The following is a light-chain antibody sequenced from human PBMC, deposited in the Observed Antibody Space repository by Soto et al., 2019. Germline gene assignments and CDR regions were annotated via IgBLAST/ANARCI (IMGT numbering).Light chain of an antibody. J-gene: IGLJ3*02. CDR1: SSNIGNNY. CDR2: DND. CDR3: GTWDSSLSAGM. Sequence: QSVLTQPPSFSAAPGQKVTIYCSGTSSNIGNNYVSWYQQLPGTAPKLLIYDNDKRPSGIPDRFSGSKSGTSATLGITGLQTGDEADYYCGTWDSSLSAGMFGGGTKLTVL. V-gene: IGLV1-51*01.